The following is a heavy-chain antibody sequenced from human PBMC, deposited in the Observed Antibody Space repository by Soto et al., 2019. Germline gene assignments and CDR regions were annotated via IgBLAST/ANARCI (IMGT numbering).Heavy chain of an antibody. Sequence: QVQLVQSGAEVKKPGSSVKVSCKASGGTFSSYAISWVRQAPGQGLEWMGGIIPIFGTANYAQKFQGRVTITADKSTSTAYMELSSLRSEDTAVYYCARLYYDFWSGYYGAYYYYGMGVWGQGTTVTVSS. V-gene: IGHV1-69*06. D-gene: IGHD3-3*01. J-gene: IGHJ6*02. CDR1: GGTFSSYA. CDR3: ARLYYDFWSGYYGAYYYYGMGV. CDR2: IIPIFGTA.